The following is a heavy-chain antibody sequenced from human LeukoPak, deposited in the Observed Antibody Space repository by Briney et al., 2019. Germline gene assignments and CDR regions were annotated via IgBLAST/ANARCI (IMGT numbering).Heavy chain of an antibody. Sequence: PGESLRLSCAASGFTFSGSAMHWVRQASGKGLEWVGRIRSKANSYATAYAASVKGRFTISRDDSKNTAYLQMNSLKTEDTAVYYCARSMYCGGDCYAPPPHWFDPWGQGTLVTVSS. CDR1: GFTFSGSA. CDR2: IRSKANSYAT. V-gene: IGHV3-73*01. D-gene: IGHD2-21*02. J-gene: IGHJ5*02. CDR3: ARSMYCGGDCYAPPPHWFDP.